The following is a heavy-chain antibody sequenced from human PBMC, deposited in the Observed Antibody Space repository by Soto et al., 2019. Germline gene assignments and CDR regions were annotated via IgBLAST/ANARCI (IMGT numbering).Heavy chain of an antibody. CDR3: ARDAPNGSGRYSRDY. CDR1: GGSISSSNW. D-gene: IGHD3-10*01. V-gene: IGHV4-4*02. CDR2: IYHSGST. J-gene: IGHJ4*02. Sequence: QVQLQESGPGLVKPSGTLSLTCAVSGGSISSSNWWSWVRQPPGKGLEWIGEIYHSGSTNYNPSLQSRVTISVDKSKNRCSLKLSSVTAADTAVYYCARDAPNGSGRYSRDYWGQGTLVTVSS.